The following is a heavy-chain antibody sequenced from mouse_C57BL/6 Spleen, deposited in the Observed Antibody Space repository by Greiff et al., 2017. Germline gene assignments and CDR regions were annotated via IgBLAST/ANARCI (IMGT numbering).Heavy chain of an antibody. Sequence: QVQLQQPGAELVKPGASVKLSCKASGYTFTSYWMHWVKQRPGRGLEWIGRIDPNSGGTKNNEKFKSKATLTVHKPSSTAYMQLSSLTSEDSAVYYCASWGIYDYDAGYFDYWGQGTTLTVSS. CDR1: GYTFTSYW. D-gene: IGHD2-4*01. J-gene: IGHJ2*01. CDR3: ASWGIYDYDAGYFDY. CDR2: IDPNSGGT. V-gene: IGHV1-72*01.